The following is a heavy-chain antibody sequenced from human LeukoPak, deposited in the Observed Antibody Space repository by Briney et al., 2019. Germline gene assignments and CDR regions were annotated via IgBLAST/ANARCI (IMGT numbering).Heavy chain of an antibody. CDR3: ARASPLIVVVIEPYQDY. CDR1: GFNFSATY. Sequence: GGSLRLSCAASGFNFSATYMTWIRQAPGKGLEWVANIKQDGSEKYYVDSVKGRFTISRDNAKNSLYLQMNSLRAEDTAVYYCARASPLIVVVIEPYQDYWGQGTLVTVSS. V-gene: IGHV3-7*01. J-gene: IGHJ4*02. CDR2: IKQDGSEK. D-gene: IGHD3-22*01.